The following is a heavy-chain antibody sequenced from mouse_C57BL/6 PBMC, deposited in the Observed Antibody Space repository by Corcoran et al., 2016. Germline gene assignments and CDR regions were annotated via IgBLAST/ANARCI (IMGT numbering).Heavy chain of an antibody. CDR1: GYTFTDYY. CDR2: INPNNGGT. J-gene: IGHJ4*01. D-gene: IGHD1-1*01. V-gene: IGHV1-26*01. Sequence: EVQLKQSGPELVKPGASVKISCKASGYTFTDYYMNWVKQSHGKSLEWIGDINPNNGGTSYNQKFKGKATLTVEKSSSTAYMELRSLTSDDSAVYYCARRYYGSSNYAMDYWGQGTSVTVSS. CDR3: ARRYYGSSNYAMDY.